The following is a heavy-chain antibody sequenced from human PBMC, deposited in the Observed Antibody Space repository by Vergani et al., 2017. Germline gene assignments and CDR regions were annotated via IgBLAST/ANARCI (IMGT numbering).Heavy chain of an antibody. D-gene: IGHD2-2*01. CDR3: WAQEIVVVPAAPGHYSNYHRGRDY. J-gene: IGHJ4*02. CDR2: INSDGSST. Sequence: VQLVESGGGVVQPGRSLRLSCAASGFTFSSYGMHWVRQAPGKGLEWVSRINSDGSSTSYADSVKGRFTHARDNAKNTLYLQMNSLRAEDTAVYYCWAQEIVVVPAAPGHYSNYHRGRDYWGQGTLVTVSS. CDR1: GFTFSSYG. V-gene: IGHV3-74*02.